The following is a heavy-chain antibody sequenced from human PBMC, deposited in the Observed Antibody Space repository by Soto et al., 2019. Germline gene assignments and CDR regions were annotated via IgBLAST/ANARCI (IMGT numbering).Heavy chain of an antibody. CDR1: GYTFTGYY. CDR3: ARVEVSPTVTSYYYYGMDV. Sequence: ASVKVSCKASGYTFTGYYMHWVRQAPGQGLEWMGWINPNSGGTNYAQKFQGWVTMTRDTSISTAYMELSRLRSDDTAVYYCARVEVSPTVTSYYYYGMDVWGQGTTVTVSS. V-gene: IGHV1-2*04. D-gene: IGHD4-17*01. CDR2: INPNSGGT. J-gene: IGHJ6*02.